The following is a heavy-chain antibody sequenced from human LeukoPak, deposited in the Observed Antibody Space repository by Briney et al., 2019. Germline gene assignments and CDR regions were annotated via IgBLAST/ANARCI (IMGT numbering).Heavy chain of an antibody. CDR3: AKSYDISRFYPY. D-gene: IGHD3-22*01. V-gene: IGHV3-23*01. J-gene: IGHJ4*02. CDR1: GFTFSSYW. Sequence: GGSLRLSCAASGFTFSSYWMHWVRQAPGKGLEWVSVINGGGGSTDYADSVKGRFTVSRDNSKNTLYLQMDSLTVEDTAVYYCAKSYDISRFYPYWGQGTLVTVSS. CDR2: INGGGGST.